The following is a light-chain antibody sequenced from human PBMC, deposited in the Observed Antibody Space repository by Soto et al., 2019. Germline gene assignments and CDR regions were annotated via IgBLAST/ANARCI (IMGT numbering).Light chain of an antibody. CDR2: GAS. CDR1: QSVSSSY. Sequence: EIVLTQSPGTLSLSPGERATLSCSASQSVSSSYLAWYQQKPGQAPRLLIYGASSRATGIPDKFSGSGSGTDFTLTISRLEPEDFAVYYCQRYGSSPGTFGQGTKGASK. CDR3: QRYGSSPGT. V-gene: IGKV3-20*01. J-gene: IGKJ1*01.